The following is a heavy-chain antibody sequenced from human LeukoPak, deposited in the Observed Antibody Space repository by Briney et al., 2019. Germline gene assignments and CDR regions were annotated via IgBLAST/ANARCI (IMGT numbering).Heavy chain of an antibody. V-gene: IGHV3-30*04. D-gene: IGHD2-15*01. J-gene: IGHJ6*02. CDR1: GFTFSSYA. Sequence: PGGSLRLSCAASGFTFSSYAMHWVRQAPGKGLEWVAVISYDGSNKYYADSVKGRFTISRDNSKNTVYLQMNSLRVEDTAVYYCTKDHDGMHAWGQGTTVTVSS. CDR3: TKDHDGMHA. CDR2: ISYDGSNK.